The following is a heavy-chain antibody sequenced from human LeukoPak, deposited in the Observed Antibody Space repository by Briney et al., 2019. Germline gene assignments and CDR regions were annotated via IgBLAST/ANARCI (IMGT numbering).Heavy chain of an antibody. V-gene: IGHV4-59*01. J-gene: IGHJ6*03. CDR1: GGSISGYY. Sequence: PSETLSLTCTVSGGSISGYYWSWIRQPPGKGLEWLGYIHYSGTTNYNPSLKSRVTISVDTSKNQFSLKLSSVTAADTAVYYCAREARGSVWPYYMDVWGKGTTVTVSS. D-gene: IGHD6-19*01. CDR2: IHYSGTT. CDR3: AREARGSVWPYYMDV.